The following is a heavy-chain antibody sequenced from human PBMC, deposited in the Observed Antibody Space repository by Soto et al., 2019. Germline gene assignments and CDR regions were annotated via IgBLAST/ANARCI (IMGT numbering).Heavy chain of an antibody. CDR1: GFTFSSYA. J-gene: IGHJ6*02. V-gene: IGHV3-23*01. CDR2: ISGGGDST. CDR3: ARGTYGMDV. Sequence: GGSLRLSCAASGFTFSSYAMSWVRQAPGKGLEWVSAISGGGDSTYYADSVKGRFTLSRDNSKNTLYLQMNSLRAEDTAVYYCARGTYGMDVWGQGTTVTVSS.